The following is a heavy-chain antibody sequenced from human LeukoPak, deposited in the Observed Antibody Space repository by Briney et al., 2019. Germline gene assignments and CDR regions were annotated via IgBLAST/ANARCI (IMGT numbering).Heavy chain of an antibody. J-gene: IGHJ4*02. CDR3: ARINSGSFDY. V-gene: IGHV4-4*07. Sequence: SETLSLTCTVSGGSISSYYWSWIRQPAGKGLEWIGRIYSSGSSNYNPSLKGRVTMSVDTSKNQFSLKLTSVTAADTAVYYCARINSGSFDYWGQGTLVTVSS. CDR1: GGSISSYY. CDR2: IYSSGSS. D-gene: IGHD1-26*01.